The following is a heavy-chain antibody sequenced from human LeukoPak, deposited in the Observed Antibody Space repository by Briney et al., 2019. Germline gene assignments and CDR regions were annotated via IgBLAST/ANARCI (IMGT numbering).Heavy chain of an antibody. CDR1: GFTFSSSA. CDR3: AKDGGAQGYNWNDGPIYYYYYYMDV. CDR2: ISGSGSGVST. Sequence: GGSLRLSCAASGFTFSSSAMSWVRQAPGKGLEWVSSISGSGSGVSTYYADSVKGRFTISRDNSKNTLYLQMNSLRAEDTAVYYCAKDGGAQGYNWNDGPIYYYYYYMDVWGKGTTVTVSS. J-gene: IGHJ6*03. D-gene: IGHD1-20*01. V-gene: IGHV3-23*01.